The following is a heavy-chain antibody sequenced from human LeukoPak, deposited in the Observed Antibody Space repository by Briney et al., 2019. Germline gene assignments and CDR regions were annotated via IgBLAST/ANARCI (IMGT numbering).Heavy chain of an antibody. CDR2: IITYNGNT. D-gene: IGHD2-15*01. CDR1: GYTFTNYG. Sequence: GASVKVSCKASGYTFTNYGISWVRQAPGQGLEWMGYIITYNGNTNYAQKLQGRVTMTTDTSTSTAYMELRSLRSDDTAVYYCARVTAPLGYCSGGSCRDYYYYYMDVWGKGTTVTISS. J-gene: IGHJ6*03. V-gene: IGHV1-18*01. CDR3: ARVTAPLGYCSGGSCRDYYYYYMDV.